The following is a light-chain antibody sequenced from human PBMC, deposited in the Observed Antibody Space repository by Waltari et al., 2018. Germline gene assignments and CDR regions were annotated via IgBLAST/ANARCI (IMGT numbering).Light chain of an antibody. CDR2: DAS. V-gene: IGKV3-11*01. J-gene: IGKJ4*01. CDR1: QSVGTY. CDR3: QQRRNWPLT. Sequence: EIVLTQSPAILSFSPGERATLSSRTSQSVGTYLAWYQQRPGQSPRILIYDASSRATGIPARCSGRGAETDFSLSISCLQPEDVAVYYCQQRRNWPLTFGGGTRVEI.